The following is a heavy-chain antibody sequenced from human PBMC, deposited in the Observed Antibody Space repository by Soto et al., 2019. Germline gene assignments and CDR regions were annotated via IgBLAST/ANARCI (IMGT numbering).Heavy chain of an antibody. V-gene: IGHV3-23*01. D-gene: IGHD4-17*01. CDR2: ISGSGGST. Sequence: GGSLRLSSAASGFTFSSYAMSWVRQAPGKGLEWVSAISGSGGSTYYADSVKGRFTISRDNSKNTLYLQMNSLRAEDTAVYYCQQDLEIPDYGAKFEYFQNWGQGTMVTVSS. CDR1: GFTFSSYA. CDR3: QQDLEIPDYGAKFEYFQN. J-gene: IGHJ1*01.